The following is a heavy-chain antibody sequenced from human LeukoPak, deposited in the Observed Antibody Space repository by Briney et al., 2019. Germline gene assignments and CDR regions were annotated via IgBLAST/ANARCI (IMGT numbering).Heavy chain of an antibody. D-gene: IGHD1-26*01. CDR1: GGSISSYY. Sequence: SETLSLTCTVSGGSISSYYWSWIRQPPGKGLEWIGYIYTSGSTNYNPSLKSRVTISVDTSKNQFSLKLSSVTAADTAVYYCARRGSYYEGIDYWGQGTLVTVSS. V-gene: IGHV4-4*09. CDR2: IYTSGST. CDR3: ARRGSYYEGIDY. J-gene: IGHJ4*02.